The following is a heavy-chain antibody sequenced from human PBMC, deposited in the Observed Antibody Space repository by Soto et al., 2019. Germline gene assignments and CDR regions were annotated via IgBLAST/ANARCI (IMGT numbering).Heavy chain of an antibody. J-gene: IGHJ6*03. CDR1: GGTFSSYT. CDR2: IIPILGIA. V-gene: IGHV1-69*02. CDR3: ARGPSYGVSYSMDV. D-gene: IGHD4-17*01. Sequence: QVQLVQSGAEVKKPGSSVKVSCKASGGTFSSYTISWVRQAPGQGLEWMGRIIPILGIANYAKKFQGRVKITADKATSPAYKELRRLKSADTAVYYCARGPSYGVSYSMDVWGKGTTVTVSS.